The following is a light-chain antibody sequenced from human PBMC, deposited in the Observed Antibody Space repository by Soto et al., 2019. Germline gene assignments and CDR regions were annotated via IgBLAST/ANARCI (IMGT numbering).Light chain of an antibody. V-gene: IGLV2-11*01. J-gene: IGLJ3*02. CDR1: SSDVDGYNY. CDR3: CSYAGNYPVL. Sequence: QSALIQPRSVSGSPGQSVTISCTGTSSDVDGYNYVSWYQHHPGKAPKLMIFDVSQRPSGVPDRFSGSKSGNAASLTISGLRAEDEADYYCCSYAGNYPVLFGGGTKLTVL. CDR2: DVS.